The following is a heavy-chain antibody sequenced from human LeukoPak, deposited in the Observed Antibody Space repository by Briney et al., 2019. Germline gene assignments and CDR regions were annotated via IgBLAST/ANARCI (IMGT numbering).Heavy chain of an antibody. D-gene: IGHD3-22*01. CDR1: GYNFNSYW. V-gene: IGHV5-51*01. CDR2: TYPVESDT. CDR3: AWVYYDAPAYYPPPI. J-gene: IGHJ3*02. Sequence: GESLKISCQGSGYNFNSYWIGWVRQMPGKGLEWMGITYPVESDTRNSPSFQGQITIPAHKSISTAYLPWSRLTASDTAVYYCAWVYYDAPAYYPPPIWGQGTMVTVSS.